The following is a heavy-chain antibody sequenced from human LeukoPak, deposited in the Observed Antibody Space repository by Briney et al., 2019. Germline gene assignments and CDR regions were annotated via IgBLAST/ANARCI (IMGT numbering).Heavy chain of an antibody. D-gene: IGHD3-10*01. CDR1: GFKFSIDW. CDR3: ARGPDVVRGVHFDY. V-gene: IGHV3-7*03. J-gene: IGHJ4*02. CDR2: INQHGSEQ. Sequence: GGALRLSCAASGFKFSIDWLNCVREAPGRGLEEVANINQHGSEQYYADSVRGRFTISRDNSRNSLYLQMNSLRGEDTAAYYCARGPDVVRGVHFDYWGQGALVTVSS.